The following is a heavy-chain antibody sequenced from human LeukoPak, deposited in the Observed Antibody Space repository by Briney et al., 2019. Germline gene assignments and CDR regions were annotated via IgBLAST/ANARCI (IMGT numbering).Heavy chain of an antibody. CDR3: AREKYSGYPDY. CDR2: INHSGST. CDR1: GGSFSGYY. D-gene: IGHD5-12*01. V-gene: IGHV4-34*01. J-gene: IGHJ4*02. Sequence: SETLSLTCAVYGGSFSGYYWSWIRQPPGKGLEWIGEINHSGSTNYNPSLKSRVTIPVDTSKNQFSLKLSSVTAADTAVYYCAREKYSGYPDYWGQGTLVTVSS.